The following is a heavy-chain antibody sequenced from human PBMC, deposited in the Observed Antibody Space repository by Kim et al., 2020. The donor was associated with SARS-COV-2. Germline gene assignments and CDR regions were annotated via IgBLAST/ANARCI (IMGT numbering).Heavy chain of an antibody. D-gene: IGHD3-9*01. Sequence: SETLSLTCTVSGGSVSSGRFYWSWIRQPPGRGLEWIGYGNSNYNPSLKGRVTISVDTSKNQFSLKLTSVTAADTAVYYCARTAMYFDILIGYFDYWGQGALVTVSS. CDR1: GGSVSSGRFY. J-gene: IGHJ4*02. CDR3: ARTAMYFDILIGYFDY. V-gene: IGHV4-61*01. CDR2: GNS.